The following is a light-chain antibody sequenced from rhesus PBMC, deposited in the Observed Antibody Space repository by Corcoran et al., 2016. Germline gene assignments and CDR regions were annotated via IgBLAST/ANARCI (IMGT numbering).Light chain of an antibody. CDR1: QSLLHSNGNTY. Sequence: DIVMTQTPLSLPVTPGEPASISCRSSQSLLHSNGNTYLYWFLQKPGQPSRLLLYRVSNHFSGVPDRFSVTGSGTDFTLKISRVEAEDVGVYYCMQASQTPYSFGQGTKVEIK. CDR3: MQASQTPYS. J-gene: IGKJ2*01. V-gene: IGKV2-73*01. CDR2: RVS.